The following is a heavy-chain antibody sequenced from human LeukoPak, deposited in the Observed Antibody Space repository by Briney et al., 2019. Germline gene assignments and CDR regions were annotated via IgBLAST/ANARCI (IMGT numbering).Heavy chain of an antibody. Sequence: PSETLSLTCAVYGGSFSGYYWSWIRQPPGKGLEWIGEINHSGSTNYNPSLKSRVTISVDTSKNQFSQKLSSVTAADTAVYYCARGKYYYDSWGQGTLVTVSS. J-gene: IGHJ4*02. D-gene: IGHD6-6*01. CDR3: ARGKYYYDS. CDR1: GGSFSGYY. CDR2: INHSGST. V-gene: IGHV4-34*01.